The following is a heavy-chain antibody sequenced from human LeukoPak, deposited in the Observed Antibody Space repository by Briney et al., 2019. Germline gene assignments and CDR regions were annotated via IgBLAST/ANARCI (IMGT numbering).Heavy chain of an antibody. V-gene: IGHV1-18*01. CDR1: GYTFTSYG. D-gene: IGHD2-15*01. CDR3: ARDGAYCGGGSCSYY. CDR2: ISAYNGNT. J-gene: IGHJ4*02. Sequence: GASVKVSCKASGYTFTSYGLSWVRQAPGQGLEWMGWISAYNGNTNYAQKLQGRVTMTTDTSTSTTYVELRSLRSDDAAIYYCARDGAYCGGGSCSYYWGQGTLVTVSS.